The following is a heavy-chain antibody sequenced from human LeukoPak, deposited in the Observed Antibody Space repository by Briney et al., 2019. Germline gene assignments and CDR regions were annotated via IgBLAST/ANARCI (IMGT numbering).Heavy chain of an antibody. J-gene: IGHJ5*02. Sequence: PGGSLRLSSAASGFTFSSYEMNWVRQAPGKGLEWVSYISSSGTTIYYADSVKGRFTISRDNAKSSLYLQMNSLRAEDTAVYYCARVGVVVAATGNLWFDPWGQGTLVTVSS. V-gene: IGHV3-48*03. CDR2: ISSSGTTI. D-gene: IGHD2-15*01. CDR1: GFTFSSYE. CDR3: ARVGVVVAATGNLWFDP.